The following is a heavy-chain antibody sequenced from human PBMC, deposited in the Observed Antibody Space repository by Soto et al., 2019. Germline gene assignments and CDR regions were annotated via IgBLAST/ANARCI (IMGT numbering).Heavy chain of an antibody. Sequence: QVQLQESGPGLVKPSQTLSLTCTVSGGSISSGGYYWSWIRQHPGKGLEWIGYIYYSGSTYYNPSLKGRVTISVDTSKNQFSLKLSSVTAADTAVYYCARAGYDFWSGYLFTDGMDVWGQGTTVTVSS. CDR2: IYYSGST. CDR3: ARAGYDFWSGYLFTDGMDV. CDR1: GGSISSGGYY. V-gene: IGHV4-31*03. J-gene: IGHJ6*02. D-gene: IGHD3-3*01.